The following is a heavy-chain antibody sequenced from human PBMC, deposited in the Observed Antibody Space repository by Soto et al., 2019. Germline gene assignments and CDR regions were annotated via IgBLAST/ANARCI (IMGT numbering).Heavy chain of an antibody. CDR1: GYTFTSYD. D-gene: IGHD6-19*01. V-gene: IGHV1-8*01. J-gene: IGHJ5*02. CDR3: ERASVSKKRPNWLAP. CDR2: INPNSGNT. Sequence: ASVKVSCKASGYTFTSYDINWVRQATGQGVEGMGWINPNSGNTGYSQKFQGRVTMTRNTSISTAYMELSSLRSEDTAVYYCERASVSKKRPNWLAPWGQGTLVTVSS.